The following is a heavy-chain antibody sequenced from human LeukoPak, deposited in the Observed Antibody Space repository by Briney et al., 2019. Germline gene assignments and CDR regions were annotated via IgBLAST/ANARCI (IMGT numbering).Heavy chain of an antibody. D-gene: IGHD3/OR15-3a*01. J-gene: IGHJ4*02. V-gene: IGHV4-34*01. Sequence: SETLSLTCAVYGGSFSGHYWSWSRQPPGKGLEWIGEINHSGSTNYNPSLKSRVTISVDTSKNQFSLKLSSVTAADTAVYYCARGNGTGNFDYWGQGTLVTVSS. CDR2: INHSGST. CDR1: GGSFSGHY. CDR3: ARGNGTGNFDY.